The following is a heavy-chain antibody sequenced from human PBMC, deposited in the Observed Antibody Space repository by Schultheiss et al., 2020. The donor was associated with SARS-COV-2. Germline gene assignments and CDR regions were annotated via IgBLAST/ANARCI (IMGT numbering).Heavy chain of an antibody. Sequence: SETLSLTCTVSGGSISSYYWSWIRQPPGKGLECIGYIYYSGSTNYNPSLKSRVTISVDTSKNQFSLKLSSVTAADTAVYYCARNYDSSGYYPVAFDYWGQGTLVTVSS. CDR2: IYYSGST. D-gene: IGHD3-22*01. CDR3: ARNYDSSGYYPVAFDY. V-gene: IGHV4-59*01. J-gene: IGHJ4*02. CDR1: GGSISSYY.